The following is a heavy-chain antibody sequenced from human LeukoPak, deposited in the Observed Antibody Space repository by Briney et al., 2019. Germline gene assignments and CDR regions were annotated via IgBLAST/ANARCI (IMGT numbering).Heavy chain of an antibody. J-gene: IGHJ4*02. CDR2: ISSNGGST. CDR3: ARQASSGWYDY. Sequence: GGSLRLSCAASGFTFNSYAMHWVRQAPGKGLEYVSAISSNGGSTYYANSVKGRFTISRDNSKNTLYLQMGSLRAEDMAVYYCARQASSGWYDYWGQGTLVTVSS. V-gene: IGHV3-64*01. CDR1: GFTFNSYA. D-gene: IGHD6-19*01.